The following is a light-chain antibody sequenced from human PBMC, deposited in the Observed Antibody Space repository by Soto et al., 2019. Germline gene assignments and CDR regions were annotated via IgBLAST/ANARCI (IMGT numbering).Light chain of an antibody. Sequence: EIVLIQSPATLSLSPGERATLSCRASQSVSSSLAWYQQNPGQAPRLLIFDASNRATGIPVRFSGSGSGTDFTLTISSLEPEDLAVYYCQQYGSSPTFGQGTKLEIK. CDR3: QQYGSSPT. CDR1: QSVSSS. CDR2: DAS. V-gene: IGKV3-20*01. J-gene: IGKJ2*01.